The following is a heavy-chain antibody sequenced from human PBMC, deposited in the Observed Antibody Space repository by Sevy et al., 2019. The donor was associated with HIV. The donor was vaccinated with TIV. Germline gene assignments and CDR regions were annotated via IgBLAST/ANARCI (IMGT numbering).Heavy chain of an antibody. CDR1: GFTFSSYA. Sequence: GGSLRLSCAASGFTFSSYAMHWVRQAPGKGLEWVAVISYDGSNKYYVDSVKGRFTISRDNSKNTLYLQMNSLRAEDTAVYYCARDYCSGGSCYSGYFQHWGQGTLVTVSS. CDR3: ARDYCSGGSCYSGYFQH. V-gene: IGHV3-30-3*01. J-gene: IGHJ1*01. D-gene: IGHD2-15*01. CDR2: ISYDGSNK.